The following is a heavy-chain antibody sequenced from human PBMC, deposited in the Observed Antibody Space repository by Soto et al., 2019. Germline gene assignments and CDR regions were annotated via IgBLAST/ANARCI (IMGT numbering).Heavy chain of an antibody. CDR3: ARTHVVAATASYYYMDV. D-gene: IGHD2-15*01. V-gene: IGHV4-34*01. CDR1: GGSFSGYY. CDR2: INHSGST. Sequence: PSETLSLTCAVYGGSFSGYYWSWIRQPPGKGLEWIGEINHSGSTNYNPSLKSRVTISVDTSKNQFSLKLSSVTAADTAVYYCARTHVVAATASYYYMDVWGKGTTVTVSS. J-gene: IGHJ6*03.